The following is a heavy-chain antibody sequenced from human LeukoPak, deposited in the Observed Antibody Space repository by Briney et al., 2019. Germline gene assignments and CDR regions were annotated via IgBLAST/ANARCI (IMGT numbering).Heavy chain of an antibody. CDR3: ARSPHIWTGENFDY. CDR2: ININSGGT. CDR1: GYTFTAYY. Sequence: ASVWASCKASGYTFTAYYMHWVRQAPGQGLEWMGWININSGGTTSAQKYQDSVTRTRDTSISTAYMERSRLRSHDTAVYYCARSPHIWTGENFDYWGQGTLVTVSS. D-gene: IGHD3-9*01. J-gene: IGHJ4*02. V-gene: IGHV1-2*02.